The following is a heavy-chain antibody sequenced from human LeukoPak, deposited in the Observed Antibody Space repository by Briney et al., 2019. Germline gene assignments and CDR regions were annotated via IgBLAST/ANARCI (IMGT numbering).Heavy chain of an antibody. V-gene: IGHV4-4*07. CDR3: ARVLAYWYFDL. J-gene: IGHJ2*01. Sequence: SETLSLTCTVSGGSISGLYWTWIRQSAGKGLEWIGRIYTSGTTNYNPSLKSRVTMSVDTSKNQFSLKLTSVTAADTAVYYCARVLAYWYFDLWGRGTLVTVSS. CDR1: GGSISGLY. CDR2: IYTSGTT.